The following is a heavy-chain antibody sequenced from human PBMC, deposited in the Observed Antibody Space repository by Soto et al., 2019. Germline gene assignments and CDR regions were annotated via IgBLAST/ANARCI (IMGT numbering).Heavy chain of an antibody. V-gene: IGHV3-21*01. CDR2: ISSSSSYI. D-gene: IGHD3-3*02. Sequence: PGGSLRLSCAASGFTFSSYSMNWVRQAPGKGLEWVSSISSSSSYIYYADSVKGRFTISRDNAKNSLYLQMNSLRAEDTAVYYCARDYFHFWSGYYDYYYYGMDVWGQGTTVTVSS. J-gene: IGHJ6*02. CDR1: GFTFSSYS. CDR3: ARDYFHFWSGYYDYYYYGMDV.